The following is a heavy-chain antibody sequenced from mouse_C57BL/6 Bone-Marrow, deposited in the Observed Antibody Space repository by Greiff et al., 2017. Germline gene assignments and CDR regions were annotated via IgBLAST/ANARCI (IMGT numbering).Heavy chain of an antibody. CDR2: IYPGDGDT. D-gene: IGHD2-3*01. J-gene: IGHJ3*01. CDR3: ARSLDYDGYPTSWFAY. V-gene: IGHV1-80*01. Sequence: QVQLQQSGAELVKPGASVKISCKASGYAFSSYWMNWVKQRPGKGLEWIGQIYPGDGDTNYNGKFKGKATLTADKSSSTAYMQLSSLTSEDSAVYFCARSLDYDGYPTSWFAYWGQGTLVTVSA. CDR1: GYAFSSYW.